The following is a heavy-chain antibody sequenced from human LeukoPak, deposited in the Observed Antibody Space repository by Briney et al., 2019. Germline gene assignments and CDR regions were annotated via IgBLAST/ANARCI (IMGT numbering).Heavy chain of an antibody. J-gene: IGHJ4*02. CDR1: GYTFTGYY. V-gene: IGHV1-2*02. Sequence: ASVKASSKASGYTFTGYYMHWVRQAPGQGLEWMGWINPNSGGTNYAQKFQGRVTMTRDTSISTAYMELSRLRSDDTAVYYCATEYDFWSGYAGRDFDYWGQGTLVTVSS. CDR3: ATEYDFWSGYAGRDFDY. D-gene: IGHD3-3*01. CDR2: INPNSGGT.